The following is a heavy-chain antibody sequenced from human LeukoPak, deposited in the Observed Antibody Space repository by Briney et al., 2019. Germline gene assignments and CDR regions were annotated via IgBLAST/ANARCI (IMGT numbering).Heavy chain of an antibody. CDR2: ISGSRITR. Sequence: GGSLRLSCAASGFTFSSYGMSWVRQAPAKGLEWVSGISGSRITRYYVDSVKGRFTISRDNSKNTLYLQMNSLRAEDTAVYYCAKDQDFADYFDYWGQGTLVTVSS. V-gene: IGHV3-23*01. CDR3: AKDQDFADYFDY. D-gene: IGHD2-15*01. CDR1: GFTFSSYG. J-gene: IGHJ4*02.